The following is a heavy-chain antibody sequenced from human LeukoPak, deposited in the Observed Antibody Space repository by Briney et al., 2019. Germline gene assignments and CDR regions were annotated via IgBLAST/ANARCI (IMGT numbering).Heavy chain of an antibody. V-gene: IGHV3-7*01. J-gene: IGHJ4*02. D-gene: IGHD1-26*01. CDR2: KKEDGSEK. CDR1: GFTFCTYW. Sequence: GGSLRFSGAASGFTFCTYWMSWVRQAQGQGLEWVGNKKEDGSEKYYVDSVKGRFTISRDNAKNSLHLQMNSLRAEDTAVYYCARGRYSGSYGPFDYWGQGTLVTVSS. CDR3: ARGRYSGSYGPFDY.